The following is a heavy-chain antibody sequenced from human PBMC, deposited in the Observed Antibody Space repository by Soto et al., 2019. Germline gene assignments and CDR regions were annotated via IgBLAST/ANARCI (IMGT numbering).Heavy chain of an antibody. D-gene: IGHD3-10*01. CDR3: ARVERLLWFGELFRTDYYYYYYMDV. CDR1: GFTFSSYS. CDR2: ISSSSSYI. Sequence: GGSLRLSCAASGFTFSSYSMNWVRQAPGKGLEWVSSISSSSSYIYYADSVKGRFTISRDNAKNSLYLQMNSLRAEDMDVYYCARVERLLWFGELFRTDYYYYYYMDVWGKGTTVTVSS. J-gene: IGHJ6*03. V-gene: IGHV3-21*01.